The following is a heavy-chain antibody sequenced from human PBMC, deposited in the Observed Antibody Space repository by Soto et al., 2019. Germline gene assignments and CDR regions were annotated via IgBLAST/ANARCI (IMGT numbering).Heavy chain of an antibody. D-gene: IGHD6-19*01. CDR3: ARAYSSGWYDYFDY. V-gene: IGHV4-59*01. CDR2: IYYSGST. Sequence: SETLSLTCTVSGGSISSYYWSWIRQPPGKGLEWIGYIYYSGSTNYNPSLKSRVTISVDTSKNQFSLKLSSVTAADTAVYYCARAYSSGWYDYFDYWGQGTLVTVSS. J-gene: IGHJ4*02. CDR1: GGSISSYY.